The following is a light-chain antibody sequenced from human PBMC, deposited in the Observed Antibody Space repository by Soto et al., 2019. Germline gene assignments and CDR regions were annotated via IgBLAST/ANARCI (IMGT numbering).Light chain of an antibody. CDR2: DTS. V-gene: IGLV7-43*01. CDR3: LLYYGGAYV. CDR1: TGAVTSGYY. J-gene: IGLJ1*01. Sequence: QAVVTKEPSLTVSPGGTVTLTCTSSTGAVTSGYYPTWFQQKPGQGTRALIYDTSNKHSWTPARFSGSLLGGNAALTLSGVQPEDEAEYYCLLYYGGAYVFGTGTKVTVL.